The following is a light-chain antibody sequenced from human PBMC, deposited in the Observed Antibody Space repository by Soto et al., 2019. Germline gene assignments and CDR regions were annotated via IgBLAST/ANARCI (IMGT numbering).Light chain of an antibody. Sequence: EIVLTQSPGTLSLSPGERATLSCRASQSVSSNFLGWYQQKPGQAPRLLIYAASSRATGIPDRFSGSGSGTEFTLTIDRLQSADFAVYYCQQYDRWPVTFGGGTKV. V-gene: IGKV3-20*01. CDR2: AAS. J-gene: IGKJ4*01. CDR1: QSVSSNF. CDR3: QQYDRWPVT.